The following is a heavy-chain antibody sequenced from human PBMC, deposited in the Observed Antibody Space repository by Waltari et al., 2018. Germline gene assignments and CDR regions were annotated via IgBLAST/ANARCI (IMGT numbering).Heavy chain of an antibody. V-gene: IGHV5-51*01. CDR3: AAAFSIAVTGTGFDY. D-gene: IGHD6-19*01. J-gene: IGHJ4*02. Sequence: EVQLVQSGAEVKKPGESLKISCKASGYRFTNYWIGWVRQMPGKGLEWMGIIYPGDSDPRYSPSFQGQVTISADKSISTAYLQWSSLKASDTAMYYCAAAFSIAVTGTGFDYWGQGTLVTVSS. CDR2: IYPGDSDP. CDR1: GYRFTNYW.